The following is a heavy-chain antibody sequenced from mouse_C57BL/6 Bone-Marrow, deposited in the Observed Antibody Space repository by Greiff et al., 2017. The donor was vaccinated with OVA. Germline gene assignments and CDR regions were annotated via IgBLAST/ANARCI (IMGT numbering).Heavy chain of an antibody. CDR3: ASRSNYCAY. Sequence: VQLQQSGAELARPGASVKLSCKASGYTFTSYGISWVKQRTGQGLEWIGEIYPRSGNTYYNEKFKGKATLTADKSSSTAYMELRSLTSEDSAVYFCASRSNYCAYWGQGTLVTVSA. CDR2: IYPRSGNT. D-gene: IGHD2-5*01. J-gene: IGHJ3*01. V-gene: IGHV1-81*01. CDR1: GYTFTSYG.